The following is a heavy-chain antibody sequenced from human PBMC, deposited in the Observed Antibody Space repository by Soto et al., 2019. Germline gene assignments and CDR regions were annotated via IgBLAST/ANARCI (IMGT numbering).Heavy chain of an antibody. J-gene: IGHJ4*02. D-gene: IGHD1-1*01. V-gene: IGHV3-23*01. CDR2: ILHDETP. Sequence: SLRLSCAASGFTFSTYAMTWVRQAPGRGLEWVSTILHDETPFYTDSVKGRLTISRDNVRGTLYLQMNGLRVEDAALYFCAKDLFPTTGQRFFFESWGQGSLVTVSS. CDR3: AKDLFPTTGQRFFFES. CDR1: GFTFSTYA.